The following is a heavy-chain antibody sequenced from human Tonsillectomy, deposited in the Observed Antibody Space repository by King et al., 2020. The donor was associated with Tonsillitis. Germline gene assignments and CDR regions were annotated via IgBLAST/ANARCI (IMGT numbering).Heavy chain of an antibody. CDR3: AKDGPYCYGSGTSAGDQ. D-gene: IGHD3-10*01. CDR1: GFTFNWFG. CDR2: IIYDGSNE. Sequence: VQLVESGGGVVQPGGSLRLSCAASGFTFNWFGMHWVRQAPGKGLEWVAFIIYDGSNEYYADSVKGRFTISRDNSKNMLYLQMNSLRGDDMAIYYCAKDGPYCYGSGTSAGDQWGQGTLVTVPS. J-gene: IGHJ4*02. V-gene: IGHV3-30*02.